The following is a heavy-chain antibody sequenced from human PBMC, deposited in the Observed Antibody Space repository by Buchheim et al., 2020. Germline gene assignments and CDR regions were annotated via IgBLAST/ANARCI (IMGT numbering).Heavy chain of an antibody. CDR1: GFTFDDYA. D-gene: IGHD3-22*01. CDR3: AKDRGYYDSSGYYSGMRGYYYGMDV. Sequence: EVQLVESGGVVVQPGGSLRLSCAASGFTFDDYAMHWVRQAPGKGLEWVSLISWDGGSTYYADSVQGRFTIPRDNSKYSLYLQMNSLRAEDTALYYCAKDRGYYDSSGYYSGMRGYYYGMDVWGQGTT. V-gene: IGHV3-43D*03. J-gene: IGHJ6*02. CDR2: ISWDGGST.